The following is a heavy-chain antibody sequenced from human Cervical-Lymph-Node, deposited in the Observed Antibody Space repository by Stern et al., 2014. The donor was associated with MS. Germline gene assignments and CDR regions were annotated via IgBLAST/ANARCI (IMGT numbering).Heavy chain of an antibody. D-gene: IGHD6-19*01. CDR1: GGSISSYY. CDR3: ARESIAVATGWYFDL. V-gene: IGHV4-59*01. Sequence: QVQLQESGPGLVKPSETLSLTCTVSGGSISSYYWSWIRQPPGKGLEWIGYIYYSGSTNYNPSLKSRVTISVDTSKNQFSLKLSSVTAADTAVYYCARESIAVATGWYFDLWGRGTLVTVSS. CDR2: IYYSGST. J-gene: IGHJ2*01.